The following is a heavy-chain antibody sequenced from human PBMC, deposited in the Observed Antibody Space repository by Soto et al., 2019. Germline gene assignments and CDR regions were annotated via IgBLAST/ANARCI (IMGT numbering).Heavy chain of an antibody. CDR3: SHGYYQYFNS. J-gene: IGHJ4*02. CDR1: GFTFSSYG. CDR2: IKSNTAGGTT. D-gene: IGHD5-18*01. V-gene: IGHV3-15*07. Sequence: GGSLRLSCAASGFTFSSYGMHWVRQAPGKGPEWVGRIKSNTAGGTTDFAAPVKGRFTISRDDSQNTLYLQMDSLKTEDTAVYYCSHGYYQYFNSWGPGTLVTVSS.